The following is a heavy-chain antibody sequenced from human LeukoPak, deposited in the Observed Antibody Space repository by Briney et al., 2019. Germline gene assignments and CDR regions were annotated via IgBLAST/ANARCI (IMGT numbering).Heavy chain of an antibody. Sequence: PSETLSLTCTVSGASVSSDTYYWNWMRQPPGKGLEWIGYIYGSGSTDYHPSLKSRVTISVDSSLNHLSLKLTSVTPTDTAVYYCVANGEYWAQGTLVTASS. CDR3: VANGEY. J-gene: IGHJ4*02. CDR2: IYGSGST. CDR1: GASVSSDTYY. V-gene: IGHV4-61*03.